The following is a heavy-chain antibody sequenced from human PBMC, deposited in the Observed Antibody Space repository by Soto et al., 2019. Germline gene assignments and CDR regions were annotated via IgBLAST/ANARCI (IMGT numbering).Heavy chain of an antibody. V-gene: IGHV3-33*01. J-gene: IGHJ6*02. CDR1: GFTFSSYG. CDR3: ARDRGKGMDV. CDR2: IWYDGSNK. Sequence: QVQLVESGGGVVQPGRSLRLSCAASGFTFSSYGMHWVRQVPGKGLEWVAVIWYDGSNKYYADSVKGRFTISRDNSKNTLYLQMNSLRAEDTAVYYCARDRGKGMDVWGQGTTVTVSS.